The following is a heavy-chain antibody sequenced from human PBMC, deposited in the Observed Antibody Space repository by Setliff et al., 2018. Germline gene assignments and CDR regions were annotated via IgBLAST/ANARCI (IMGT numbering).Heavy chain of an antibody. J-gene: IGHJ5*02. CDR2: LIPVFGTP. D-gene: IGHD1-1*01. CDR1: GYTFTSYG. Sequence: GASVKVSCKASGYTFTSYGISWVRQAPGQGLEWMGSLIPVFGTPNDAQKFQGRVTITADESTSTAYMELSSLRSEDTAVYYCARVYNPLYHNWFDPWGQGTLVTVSS. V-gene: IGHV1-69*13. CDR3: ARVYNPLYHNWFDP.